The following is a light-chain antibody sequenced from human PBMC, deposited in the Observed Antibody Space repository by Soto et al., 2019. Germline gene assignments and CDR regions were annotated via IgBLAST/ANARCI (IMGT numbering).Light chain of an antibody. CDR3: QQYGRSPLT. J-gene: IGKJ4*01. CDR2: GAS. V-gene: IGKV3-20*01. Sequence: EIVLTQSPGTLSLFPGERATLSCRASQSVDSNYLAWYQQIPGQAPRIVIYGASSRATGIPDRFSGSGSRTDFTLTINRLEPEDFAVYYCQQYGRSPLTFGGGTKVEIK. CDR1: QSVDSNY.